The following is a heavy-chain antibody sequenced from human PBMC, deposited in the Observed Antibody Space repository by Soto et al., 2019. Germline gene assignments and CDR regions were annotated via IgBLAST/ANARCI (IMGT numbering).Heavy chain of an antibody. CDR3: TTDPRSGYYYDSSGSLGYFDY. CDR2: IKSKTDGGTT. V-gene: IGHV3-15*01. J-gene: IGHJ4*02. CDR1: GFTFSNAW. D-gene: IGHD3-22*01. Sequence: PGGSLRLSCAASGFTFSNAWMSWVRQAPGKGLEWVGRIKSKTDGGTTDYAAPVKGRFTISRDDSKNTLYLQMNSLKTEDTAVYYCTTDPRSGYYYDSSGSLGYFDYWGQGTLVTVSS.